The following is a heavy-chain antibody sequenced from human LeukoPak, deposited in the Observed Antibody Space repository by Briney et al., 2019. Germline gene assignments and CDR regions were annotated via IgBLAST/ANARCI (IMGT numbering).Heavy chain of an antibody. CDR1: GFTFSSYE. J-gene: IGHJ3*02. Sequence: QSGGSLRLSCAASGFTFSSYEMNWVRQAPGKGLEWVSYISSSGSTIYYADSVKGRFTISRDNAKNSLYLQMNSLRAEDTAVYYCARDMRHYYGSGSPEYNIWGQGTMVTVSS. CDR3: ARDMRHYYGSGSPEYNI. D-gene: IGHD3-10*01. V-gene: IGHV3-48*03. CDR2: ISSSGSTI.